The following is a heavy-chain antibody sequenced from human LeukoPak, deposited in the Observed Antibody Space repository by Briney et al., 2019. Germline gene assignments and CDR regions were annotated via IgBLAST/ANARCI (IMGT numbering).Heavy chain of an antibody. CDR3: ARDLGYCTNGVCHTRFDY. V-gene: IGHV3-48*02. CDR1: GFTFSNFA. J-gene: IGHJ4*02. D-gene: IGHD2-8*01. CDR2: ISSTSRTI. Sequence: GGSLRLSCAASGFTFSNFAMTWVRQAPGKGPEWVSYISSTSRTIFYADSVKGRFTISRDNAKNSLYLHMNSLRDEDTAVYYCARDLGYCTNGVCHTRFDYWGQGTLVAVSS.